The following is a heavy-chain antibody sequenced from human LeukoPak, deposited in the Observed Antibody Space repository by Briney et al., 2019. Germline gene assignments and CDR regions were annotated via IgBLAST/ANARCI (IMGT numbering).Heavy chain of an antibody. D-gene: IGHD3-22*01. CDR2: ISSETDGGTT. Sequence: GGSLRLSCAASGFTFSNAWMSWVRQTPGKGLEWVGHISSETDGGTTDYAAPVKGRFTISRDGSENTLYLQMNSLKSEDTAVYYCTTRNYYDSSGYYFRFDCWGQGTLVTVSS. V-gene: IGHV3-15*01. J-gene: IGHJ4*02. CDR3: TTRNYYDSSGYYFRFDC. CDR1: GFTFSNAW.